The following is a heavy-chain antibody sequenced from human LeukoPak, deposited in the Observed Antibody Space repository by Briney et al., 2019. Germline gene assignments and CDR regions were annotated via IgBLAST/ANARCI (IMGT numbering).Heavy chain of an antibody. CDR1: GYTFTSYG. D-gene: IGHD6-19*01. CDR2: ISAYNGNT. V-gene: IGHV1-18*01. J-gene: IGHJ6*02. CDR3: ARDLGYIAVAGTAYYYYGMDV. Sequence: ASVKVSCKASGYTFTSYGISWVRQAPGQGLEWMGWISAYNGNTNYAQKLQGRVTMTTDTSTSTAYMELRSLRSDDTAVYYCARDLGYIAVAGTAYYYYGMDVWGQGTTVTVSS.